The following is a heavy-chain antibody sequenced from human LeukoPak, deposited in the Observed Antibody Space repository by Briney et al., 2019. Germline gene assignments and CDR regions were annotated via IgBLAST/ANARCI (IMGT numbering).Heavy chain of an antibody. CDR1: GFTFSSYS. Sequence: GGSLRLTCAASGFTFSSYSMNWVRQAPGKGLEWVSSISSRSYIYYADSVKGRFTISRDNAKNSLYLQMNSLRAEDTAVYYCARYGSGRRYYYYGMDVWGQGTTVTVSS. V-gene: IGHV3-21*01. CDR2: ISSRSYI. D-gene: IGHD3-10*01. CDR3: ARYGSGRRYYYYGMDV. J-gene: IGHJ6*02.